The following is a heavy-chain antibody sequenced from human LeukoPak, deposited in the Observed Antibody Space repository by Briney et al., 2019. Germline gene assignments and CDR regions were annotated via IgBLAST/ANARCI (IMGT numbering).Heavy chain of an antibody. CDR1: GGSVSSGSYY. D-gene: IGHD3-16*01. V-gene: IGHV4-61*01. J-gene: IGHJ5*02. CDR3: ARHYGP. Sequence: SETLSLTCTVSGGSVSSGSYYWSWLRQPPGKGLEWIGYVYYSGNTNYNPSLTSRVTISIDTSKNQFSLKLNSVTAADTAVYYCARHYGPWGQGTLVTVSS. CDR2: VYYSGNT.